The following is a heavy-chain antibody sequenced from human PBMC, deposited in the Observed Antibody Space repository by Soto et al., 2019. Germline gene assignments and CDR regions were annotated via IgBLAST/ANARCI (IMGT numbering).Heavy chain of an antibody. CDR2: ISESGDST. V-gene: IGHV3-23*01. J-gene: IGHJ4*02. D-gene: IGHD5-18*01. CDR3: AKSRIQGWTKGLYDH. CDR1: GFTFSSYA. Sequence: GGSLRLSCAASGFTFSSYAMSWVRQAPGKGLEWVSSISESGDSTSYAESVRGRFTISRDDSKNTLYLQMNSLRAEDTAVYSCAKSRIQGWTKGLYDHWGQGTLVTVSS.